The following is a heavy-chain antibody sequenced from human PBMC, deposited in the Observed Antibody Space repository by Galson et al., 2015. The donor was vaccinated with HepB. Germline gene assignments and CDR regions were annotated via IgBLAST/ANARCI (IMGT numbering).Heavy chain of an antibody. V-gene: IGHV3-30*18. J-gene: IGHJ4*02. CDR3: AKARPEYYYGSGSLIDF. CDR2: IPFHGNSK. D-gene: IGHD3-10*01. Sequence: SLRLSCAAYGFIFSNYGLHWVRQAQGKGLEWVALIPFHGNSKYYADSVKGRFTMSRDNSNNTVFLEMNSLRPEDTAVYYYAKARPEYYYGSGSLIDFCGQGALVTVSS. CDR1: GFIFSNYG.